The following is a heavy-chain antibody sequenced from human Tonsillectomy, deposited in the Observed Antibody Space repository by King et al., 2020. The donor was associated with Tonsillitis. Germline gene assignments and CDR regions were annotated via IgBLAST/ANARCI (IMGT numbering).Heavy chain of an antibody. CDR1: GGSIRSNSYY. V-gene: IGHV4-39*07. CDR2: IYYNGST. CDR3: ARDSGP. J-gene: IGHJ4*02. Sequence: QLQESGPGLVKPSETLSLTCTVSGGSIRSNSYYWGWIRQPQGKGLEWIGTIYYNGSTYYNPSLKSRVTISLDTSKTQFSLKLNSMTAADTAVYYCARDSGPWGQGILVTVSS. D-gene: IGHD3-10*01.